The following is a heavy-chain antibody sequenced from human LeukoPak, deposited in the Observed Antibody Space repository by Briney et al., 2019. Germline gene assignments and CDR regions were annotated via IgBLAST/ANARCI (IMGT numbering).Heavy chain of an antibody. V-gene: IGHV1-2*02. CDR3: ARGRPYYDILTGYPFDY. Sequence: GASVKVSCKASGYTFTGYYMHWVRQAPGQGLEWMGWINPNSGGTNYAQKFQGRVTMTRDTSISTAHMELSRLRSDDTAVYYCARGRPYYDILTGYPFDYWGQGTLVTVSS. J-gene: IGHJ4*02. CDR2: INPNSGGT. CDR1: GYTFTGYY. D-gene: IGHD3-9*01.